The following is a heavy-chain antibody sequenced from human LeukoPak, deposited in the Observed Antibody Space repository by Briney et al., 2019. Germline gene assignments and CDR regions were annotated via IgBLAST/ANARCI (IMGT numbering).Heavy chain of an antibody. CDR3: AKVTTWGSEGFDY. CDR1: GFTFSGYA. V-gene: IGHV3-23*01. CDR2: ISGNGGTP. D-gene: IGHD7-27*01. J-gene: IGHJ4*02. Sequence: GTSLRLSCAASGFTFSGYAMSWVRQAPGKGLEWVSTISGNGGTPYYADSVKGRCTVSRDNSKNTVYLQMNSLRAEDTALYYCAKVTTWGSEGFDYWGQGTLVTVSS.